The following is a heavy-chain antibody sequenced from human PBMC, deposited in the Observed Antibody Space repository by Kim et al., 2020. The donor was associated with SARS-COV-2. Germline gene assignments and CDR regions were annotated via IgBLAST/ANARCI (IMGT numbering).Heavy chain of an antibody. D-gene: IGHD3-10*01. J-gene: IGHJ3*02. CDR3: ARSSSGSDTFDI. V-gene: IGHV1-18*01. Sequence: KFQGRVTMTTDTSTSTAYMELRSLRSDDTAVYYCARSSSGSDTFDIWGQGTMVTVSS.